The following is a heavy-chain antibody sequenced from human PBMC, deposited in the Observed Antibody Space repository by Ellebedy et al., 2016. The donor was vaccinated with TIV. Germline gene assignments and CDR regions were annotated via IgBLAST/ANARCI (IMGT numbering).Heavy chain of an antibody. Sequence: GGSLRLXCAASGFTFSSSRMPRVCQAPGKGLEWVAVIWYDGSNKYYADSVKGRFTISRDNSKNTLYLQMNSLRAEDTAVYYCARARLDWNWFDPWGQGTLVTVSS. D-gene: IGHD3-9*01. J-gene: IGHJ5*02. V-gene: IGHV3-33*01. CDR3: ARARLDWNWFDP. CDR1: GFTFSSSR. CDR2: IWYDGSNK.